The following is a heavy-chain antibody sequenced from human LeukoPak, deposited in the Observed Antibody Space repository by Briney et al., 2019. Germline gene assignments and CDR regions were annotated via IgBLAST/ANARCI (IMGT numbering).Heavy chain of an antibody. CDR2: VDYSGGT. D-gene: IGHD3-3*01. Sequence: SETLSLTCSVSDDSMSSSAYYWGWIRQPPGKGLEWIGSVDYSGGTYQNPSLNSRITIDTSKKQFSLKLSSVTAADTAVYYCARQDFQFLFGAFDIWGQGTVVTVSS. V-gene: IGHV4-39*01. CDR3: ARQDFQFLFGAFDI. J-gene: IGHJ3*02. CDR1: DDSMSSSAYY.